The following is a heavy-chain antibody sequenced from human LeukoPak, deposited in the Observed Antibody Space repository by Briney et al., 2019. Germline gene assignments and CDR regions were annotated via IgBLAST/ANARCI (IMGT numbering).Heavy chain of an antibody. V-gene: IGHV3-23*01. CDR3: ARDPYSGGYGDYYYYYMDL. CDR1: GFTFSSYA. CDR2: ISGSGGST. J-gene: IGHJ6*03. Sequence: GGSLRLSCAASGFTFSSYAMSWVRQAPGKGLEWVSAISGSGGSTYYADSLKGRFTISRDNSKNTLYLQMNSLRAEDTAVYYCARDPYSGGYGDYYYYYMDLWGQGTTVTISS. D-gene: IGHD1-26*01.